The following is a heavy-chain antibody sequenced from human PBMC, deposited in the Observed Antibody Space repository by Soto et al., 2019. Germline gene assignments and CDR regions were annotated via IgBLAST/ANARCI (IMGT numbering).Heavy chain of an antibody. Sequence: SVKVSCKASGGTFSSYTMSWVRQAPGQGLEWMGRIIPIRGIANYAQKFQGRVTITGDKSTSTAYMELSSLRSADTAVYYCARDGPIFGVDAGYCYYGMDVWGQRTTVTVSS. J-gene: IGHJ6*02. D-gene: IGHD3-3*01. CDR2: IIPIRGIA. CDR1: GGTFSSYT. V-gene: IGHV1-69*04. CDR3: ARDGPIFGVDAGYCYYGMDV.